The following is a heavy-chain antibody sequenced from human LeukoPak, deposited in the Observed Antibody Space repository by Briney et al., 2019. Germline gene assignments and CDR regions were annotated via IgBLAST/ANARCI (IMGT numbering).Heavy chain of an antibody. J-gene: IGHJ3*02. V-gene: IGHV4-59*08. CDR1: GGSISSYY. D-gene: IGHD5-18*01. CDR2: IYYSGST. Sequence: PSQTLSLTCTVSGGSISSYYWSWIRQPPGKGLEWIGYIYYSGSTNYNPSLKSRVTISVDTSKNQFSLKLSSVTAADTAVYYCARRDTGDFDIWGQGTMVTVSS. CDR3: ARRDTGDFDI.